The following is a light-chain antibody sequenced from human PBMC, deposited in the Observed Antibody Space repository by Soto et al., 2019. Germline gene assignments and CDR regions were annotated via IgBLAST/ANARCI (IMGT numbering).Light chain of an antibody. CDR3: SSYTTSNPYV. J-gene: IGLJ1*01. V-gene: IGLV2-14*01. Sequence: CVLTHPVSVTRSHGQSIAITCTGNSSDVRGYNYVSGYQQHPGKAPKRMIYDVSNRPSGVSDRFSGSKSGNTASLTISGLQAEDEADYYCSSYTTSNPYVFGTGTNVTV. CDR1: SSDVRGYNY. CDR2: DVS.